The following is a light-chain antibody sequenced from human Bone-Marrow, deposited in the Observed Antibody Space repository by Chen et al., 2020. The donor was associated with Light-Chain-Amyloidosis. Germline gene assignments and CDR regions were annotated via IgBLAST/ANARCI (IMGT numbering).Light chain of an antibody. Sequence: DLVMTQSPDSLAVSLGARATINCKSSQSVLYSSNNKNYLAWYQQKPGQPPKLLISWASTRESGVPDRFTGSGSGTDFTLTISSLQAEDVAVYYCQQYYSAPFTFGPGTKVNIK. CDR1: QSVLYSSNNKNY. V-gene: IGKV4-1*01. CDR2: WAS. J-gene: IGKJ3*01. CDR3: QQYYSAPFT.